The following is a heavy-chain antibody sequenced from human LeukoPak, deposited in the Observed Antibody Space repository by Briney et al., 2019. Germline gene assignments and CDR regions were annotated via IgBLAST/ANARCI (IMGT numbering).Heavy chain of an antibody. Sequence: HPSETLSLTCTVSGDSISGYYWSWVRQPPGKGLEWIGYVYHTGHTHYSPSLKSRVTVSLDTSRNQVSLILSSVTAADTAVYYCARHRFGHLFDYWGQGTLVFVSS. J-gene: IGHJ4*02. D-gene: IGHD3-16*01. CDR2: VYHTGHT. CDR3: ARHRFGHLFDY. CDR1: GDSISGYY. V-gene: IGHV4-59*01.